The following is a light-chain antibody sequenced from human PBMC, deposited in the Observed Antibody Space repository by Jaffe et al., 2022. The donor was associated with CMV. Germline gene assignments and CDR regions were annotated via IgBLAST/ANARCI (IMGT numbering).Light chain of an antibody. J-gene: IGLJ2*01. V-gene: IGLV4-60*03. CDR3: ETWDTTGV. CDR2: LERSGSY. CDR1: SGHSSYI. Sequence: QPVLTQSSSASASLGSSVKLTCTLSSGHSSYIIAWHQQQPGKAPRYLLKLERSGSYNKGSGVPDRFSGSSSGADRYLTISNLQSEDEADYYCETWDTTGVFGGGTKLTVL.